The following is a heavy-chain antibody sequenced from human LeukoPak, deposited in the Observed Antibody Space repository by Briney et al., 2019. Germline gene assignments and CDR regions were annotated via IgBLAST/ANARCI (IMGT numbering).Heavy chain of an antibody. Sequence: PGGSLRLSCEASGFTFSSYWMHWARQVPGKGLMWVSHINTDGSSTTYADSVRGRFTISRDNAKNTLYLQMNSLRAEDTAVYYCARDRGYSIDYWGQGTLVTVSS. CDR2: INTDGSST. CDR1: GFTFSSYW. D-gene: IGHD5-18*01. V-gene: IGHV3-74*01. CDR3: ARDRGYSIDY. J-gene: IGHJ4*02.